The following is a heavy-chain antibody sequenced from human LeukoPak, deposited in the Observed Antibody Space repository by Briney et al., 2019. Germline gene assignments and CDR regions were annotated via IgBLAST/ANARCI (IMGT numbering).Heavy chain of an antibody. CDR3: ARLYSSSWFPFDY. D-gene: IGHD6-13*01. Sequence: ASVKVSCMASGYTFTGYYMHWVRQAPGQGLEWMGWINPNSGGTNYAQKFQGRVTMTRDTSISTAYMELSRLRSDDTAVYYCARLYSSSWFPFDYWGQGTLVTVSS. CDR1: GYTFTGYY. J-gene: IGHJ4*02. CDR2: INPNSGGT. V-gene: IGHV1-2*02.